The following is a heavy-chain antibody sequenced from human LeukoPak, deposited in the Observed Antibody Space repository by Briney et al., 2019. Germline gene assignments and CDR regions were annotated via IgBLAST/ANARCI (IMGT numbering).Heavy chain of an antibody. J-gene: IGHJ4*02. CDR3: ARDYGDYDFYY. V-gene: IGHV4-61*02. D-gene: IGHD4-17*01. CDR2: FYTSGST. Sequence: SETLSLTCTVSGGSISSGSYYWGWIRPPAGLGLEWIGRFYTSGSTNYKPSLKSRVTISVDTSKNQFSLKLSSVTAAITALDYWARDYGDYDFYYWNQGTLVTVSS. CDR1: GGSISSGSYY.